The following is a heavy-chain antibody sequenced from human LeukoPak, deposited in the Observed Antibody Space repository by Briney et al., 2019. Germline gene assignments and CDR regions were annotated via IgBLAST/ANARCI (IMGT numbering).Heavy chain of an antibody. J-gene: IGHJ6*02. D-gene: IGHD3-22*01. Sequence: SGGSLRLSCAASGFTFDDYAMHWVRQAPGKGLEWVSGISWNSGSLGYADSVKGRFTISRDNAKNSLYLQMNSLRAEDTALYYCAKSISYDDNYYYYGMDVWGQGTTVTVSS. CDR1: GFTFDDYA. V-gene: IGHV3-9*01. CDR2: ISWNSGSL. CDR3: AKSISYDDNYYYYGMDV.